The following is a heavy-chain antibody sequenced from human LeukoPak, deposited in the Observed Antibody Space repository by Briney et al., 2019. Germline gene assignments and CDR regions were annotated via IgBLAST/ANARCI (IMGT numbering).Heavy chain of an antibody. D-gene: IGHD2-2*01. J-gene: IGHJ6*02. CDR3: ARDIGRGYCSSTSCYWDPIGSPDYYYYGMDV. CDR1: GFTFSSYV. CDR2: ISYDGSNK. Sequence: PGGSLRLSCAASGFTFSSYVMHWVRQAPGKGLEWVAVISYDGSNKYYADSVKGRFTISRDNSKNTLYLQMNSLRADDTAVYYCARDIGRGYCSSTSCYWDPIGSPDYYYYGMDVWGQGTTVTVSS. V-gene: IGHV3-30-3*01.